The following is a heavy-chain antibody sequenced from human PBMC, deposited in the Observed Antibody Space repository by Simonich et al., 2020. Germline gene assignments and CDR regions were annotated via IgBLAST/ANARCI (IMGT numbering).Heavy chain of an antibody. CDR3: ATYYFDY. V-gene: IGHV3-23*01. J-gene: IGHJ4*02. Sequence: EVQLLESGGGLVQPGGSLRLSCAASGFTFSSYAMSWVGQGPGKGLEWVSANSGSVGSTYYSDSVKGRFTISRDNSKNTLYLQMNSLRAEDTAVYYCATYYFDYWGQGTLVTVSS. CDR2: NSGSVGST. CDR1: GFTFSSYA.